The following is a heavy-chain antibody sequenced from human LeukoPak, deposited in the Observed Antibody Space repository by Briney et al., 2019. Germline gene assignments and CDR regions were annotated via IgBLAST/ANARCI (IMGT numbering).Heavy chain of an antibody. D-gene: IGHD2-2*01. V-gene: IGHV3-23*01. CDR2: ISGSGGST. CDR1: GFTFSSYA. J-gene: IGHJ4*02. CDR3: AKVQALGYCSSTSCYYFDY. Sequence: GGSLRLSCAASGFTFSSYAMSWVRQAPGKGLEWVSAISGSGGSTYYADSVKGRFTISRDNSKNTLYLQMNSLRAEDTAVYYCAKVQALGYCSSTSCYYFDYWGQGTPVTVSS.